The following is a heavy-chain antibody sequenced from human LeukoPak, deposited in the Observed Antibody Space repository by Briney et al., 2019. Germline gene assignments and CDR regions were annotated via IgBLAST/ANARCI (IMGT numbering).Heavy chain of an antibody. D-gene: IGHD2-21*02. CDR1: GYTFISYD. V-gene: IGHV1-2*02. CDR2: INPNSGGA. Sequence: ASVKVSCKASGYTFISYDINWVRQAPGQGLEWVGWINPNSGGASYAQKFQGRVTMTRDTSISTAYMDLSRLRSDDTAVYYCARGVTARGFYYYMDVWGKGTTVTISS. J-gene: IGHJ6*03. CDR3: ARGVTARGFYYYMDV.